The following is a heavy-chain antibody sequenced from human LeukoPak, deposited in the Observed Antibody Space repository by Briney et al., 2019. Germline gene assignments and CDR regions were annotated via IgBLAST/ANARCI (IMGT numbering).Heavy chain of an antibody. J-gene: IGHJ4*02. D-gene: IGHD5-24*01. CDR1: GYTFTTYY. CDR2: IIPIFGTA. CDR3: AREAGDGYNFDY. Sequence: GASVKVSCKPSGYTFTTYYIHWVRQAPGQGLEWMGGIIPIFGTANYAQKFQGRVTITADESTSTAYMELSSLRSEDTAVYYCAREAGDGYNFDYWGQGTLVTVSS. V-gene: IGHV1-69*13.